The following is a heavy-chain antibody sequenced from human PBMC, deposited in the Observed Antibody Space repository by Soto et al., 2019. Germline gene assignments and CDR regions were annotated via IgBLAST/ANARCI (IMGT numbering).Heavy chain of an antibody. Sequence: QVQLVQSGAEMKKPGASVKVSCSASGYTFTSYGISYVRQAPGQGLEWMGWIRPDCANTDYSQKFQGRITMTTDTSTNTVYMELRSLRSDDTAVYYCARDRSSSDYWGQGTLVTVSS. CDR2: IRPDCANT. V-gene: IGHV1-18*01. D-gene: IGHD6-6*01. CDR3: ARDRSSSDY. J-gene: IGHJ4*02. CDR1: GYTFTSYG.